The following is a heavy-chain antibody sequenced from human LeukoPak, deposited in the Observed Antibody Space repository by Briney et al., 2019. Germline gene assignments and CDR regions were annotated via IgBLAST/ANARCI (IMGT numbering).Heavy chain of an antibody. CDR1: GYTFTSYY. CDR3: ARDISLPDIVATAYPGYYFDY. D-gene: IGHD5-12*01. V-gene: IGHV1-46*01. CDR2: INPSGVGT. Sequence: ASVKVSCKASGYTFTSYYIHWVRQAPGQGLEWMGIINPSGVGTSYAQKFQGRVTMTRDMSTSTVYMELSSLRSEDTAVYYCARDISLPDIVATAYPGYYFDYWGQGTLVTVSS. J-gene: IGHJ4*02.